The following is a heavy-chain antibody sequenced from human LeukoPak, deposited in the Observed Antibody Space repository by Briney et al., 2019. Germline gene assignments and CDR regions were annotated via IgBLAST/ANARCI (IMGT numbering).Heavy chain of an antibody. CDR3: AKNREMATYHFDY. CDR2: ISSSSSYI. CDR1: GFTFSSYS. D-gene: IGHD5-24*01. V-gene: IGHV3-21*01. J-gene: IGHJ4*02. Sequence: GGSLRLSCAGSGFTFSSYSMNWVRQAPGKGLEWVSSISSSSSYIYYADSVKGRFTISRDNAKNSLYLQMNSLRAEDTAVYYCAKNREMATYHFDYWGQGTLVTVSS.